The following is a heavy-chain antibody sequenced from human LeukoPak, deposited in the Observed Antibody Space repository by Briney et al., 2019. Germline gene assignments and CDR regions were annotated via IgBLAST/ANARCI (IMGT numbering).Heavy chain of an antibody. J-gene: IGHJ4*02. CDR3: ARDLDGSATFDY. D-gene: IGHD1-26*01. Sequence: GGSLRLSCAASGFNFNDYYMSWIRQAPGKGLEWVSYITTGRTLSYADSVKGRFTISRDNAKNSLYLQMNSLRAEDTAVYYCARDLDGSATFDYWGQGTLVTVSS. V-gene: IGHV3-11*04. CDR2: ITTGRTL. CDR1: GFNFNDYY.